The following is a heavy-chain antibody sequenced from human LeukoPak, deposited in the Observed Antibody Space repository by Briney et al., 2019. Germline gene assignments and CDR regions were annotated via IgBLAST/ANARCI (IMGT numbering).Heavy chain of an antibody. V-gene: IGHV3-23*01. D-gene: IGHD3-3*02. CDR2: IIVSGSTT. J-gene: IGHJ4*02. CDR1: GFTFSSSA. Sequence: GGSLRLSCAASGFTFSSSAMSWVRQAPGEGLEWVSSIIVSGSTTFYADSVKGRITISRDNFKSTLSLQMNRLRAEDTAIYYCAKLASDWGQGTLVTVSS. CDR3: AKLASD.